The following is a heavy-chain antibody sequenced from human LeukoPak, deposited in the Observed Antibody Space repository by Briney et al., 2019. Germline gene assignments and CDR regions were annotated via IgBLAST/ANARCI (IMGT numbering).Heavy chain of an antibody. CDR1: GFTFSSYA. CDR2: ISYDGSNK. J-gene: IGHJ4*02. Sequence: GRSLRLSCAASGFTFSSYAMHWVRQAPGKGLEWVAVISYDGSNKYYADSVKGRFTISRDNSKNTLYLQMNSLRAEDTAVYYCARRGVAAAGKGFDYWGQGTLVTVSS. CDR3: ARRGVAAAGKGFDY. V-gene: IGHV3-30*04. D-gene: IGHD6-13*01.